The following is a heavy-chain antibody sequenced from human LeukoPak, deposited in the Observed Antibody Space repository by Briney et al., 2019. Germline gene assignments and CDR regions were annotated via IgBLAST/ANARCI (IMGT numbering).Heavy chain of an antibody. CDR3: ARVGRRLGELSPGAFDI. Sequence: GGSLRLPCAASGFTFSSYSMTWVRQAPGKGLEWVSSISSSSSYIYYADSVRGRFTISRDNAKNSLYLQMNSLRAEDTAVYYCARVGRRLGELSPGAFDIWGQGTMVTVSS. D-gene: IGHD3-16*02. V-gene: IGHV3-21*01. CDR1: GFTFSSYS. J-gene: IGHJ3*02. CDR2: ISSSSSYI.